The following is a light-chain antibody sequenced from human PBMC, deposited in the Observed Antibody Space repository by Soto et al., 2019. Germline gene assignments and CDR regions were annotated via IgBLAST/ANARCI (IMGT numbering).Light chain of an antibody. CDR3: QQYNSYLYT. Sequence: DIQMTQSPFSVSASIGDRVTISCRASQSIYKWLVWYQQKPGKAPKLLIYAASSLQSGVPSRFSGSGSGTEFTLTISSLQPDDFATYYCQQYNSYLYTFGQGTKLEIK. CDR1: QSIYKW. V-gene: IGKV1-5*01. J-gene: IGKJ2*01. CDR2: AAS.